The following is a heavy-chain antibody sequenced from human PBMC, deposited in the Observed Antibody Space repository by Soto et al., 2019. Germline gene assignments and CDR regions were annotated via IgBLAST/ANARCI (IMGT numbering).Heavy chain of an antibody. Sequence: EVQLLESGGGLVQPGGSLRLSCAASGFTFTNYAMSWVRQAPGKGLEWVSGVSGSGGTTYYADSVKGRFTISRDNPKTTLYLQRNSLSADDTAVYYCAKDASTSTSTAGRRGLDVWGQGTTVTVSS. J-gene: IGHJ6*02. D-gene: IGHD2-2*01. CDR3: AKDASTSTSTAGRRGLDV. CDR2: VSGSGGTT. V-gene: IGHV3-23*01. CDR1: GFTFTNYA.